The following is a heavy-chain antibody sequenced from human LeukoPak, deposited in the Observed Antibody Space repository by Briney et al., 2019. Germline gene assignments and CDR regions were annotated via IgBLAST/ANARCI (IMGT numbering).Heavy chain of an antibody. CDR1: GGSISTSNYY. CDR3: AREYSSSSGRRAFDI. J-gene: IGHJ3*02. V-gene: IGHV4-39*01. Sequence: PSETLSLTCAVSGGSISTSNYYWGWIRQPPGKGLEWIGSIYYSGSTYYNPSLKSRVTISVDTSKNQFSLKLSSVTAADTAVYYCAREYSSSSGRRAFDIWGQGTMVTVSS. D-gene: IGHD6-6*01. CDR2: IYYSGST.